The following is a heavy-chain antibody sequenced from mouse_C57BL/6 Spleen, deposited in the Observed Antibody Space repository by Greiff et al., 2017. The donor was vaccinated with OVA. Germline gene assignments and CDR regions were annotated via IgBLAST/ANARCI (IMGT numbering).Heavy chain of an antibody. CDR2: ISYDGSN. CDR3: ARAQVGGFDV. J-gene: IGHJ1*03. V-gene: IGHV3-6*01. CDR1: GYSITSGYY. Sequence: EVQRVESGPGLVKPSQSLSLTCSVTGYSITSGYYWNWIRQFPGNKLEWMGYISYDGSNNYNPSLKNRISITRDTSKNQFFLKLNSVTTEDTATYYCARAQVGGFDVWGTGTTVTVSS. D-gene: IGHD4-1*02.